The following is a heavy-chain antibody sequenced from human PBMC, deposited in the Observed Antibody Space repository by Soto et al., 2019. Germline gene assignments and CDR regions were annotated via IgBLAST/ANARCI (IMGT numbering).Heavy chain of an antibody. CDR1: GFTFSNYY. D-gene: IGHD2-15*01. V-gene: IGHV3-7*03. J-gene: IGHJ3*02. CDR3: ARYVGEI. Sequence: EAQLVESGGALVQPGGSLRLSCAASGFTFSNYYMNWFRQAPGKGLQWVASINQDGSEKYSVDSVKGRFTISRDNGKNSVYLQMNSLRVEDTAVYYCARYVGEIWGHGTKVTVSS. CDR2: INQDGSEK.